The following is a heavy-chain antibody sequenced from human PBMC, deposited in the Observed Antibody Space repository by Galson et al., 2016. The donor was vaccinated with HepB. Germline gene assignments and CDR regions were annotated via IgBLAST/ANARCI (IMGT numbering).Heavy chain of an antibody. Sequence: SLRLSCAASGFTFGSYSMHWVRQAPGKGLEWVAAIWDDGTNKYYADSVKGRFTISRDNSKSTLYLQMNSLRAEDTAVYYCARDYVTTATRWFDPWGEGTPVTFSS. D-gene: IGHD1-1*01. CDR2: IWDDGTNK. J-gene: IGHJ5*02. CDR1: GFTFGSYS. V-gene: IGHV3-33*01. CDR3: ARDYVTTATRWFDP.